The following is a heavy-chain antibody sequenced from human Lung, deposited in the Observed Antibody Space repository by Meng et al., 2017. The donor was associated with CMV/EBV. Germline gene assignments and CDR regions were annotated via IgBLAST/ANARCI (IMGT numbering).Heavy chain of an antibody. D-gene: IGHD2-2*01. CDR1: GFMFSNNW. CDR3: ATTSNGCFYS. J-gene: IGHJ4*02. Sequence: GEXXTISCEASGFMFSNNWISWVRQAQGKGLEWVANINQGGNEKDHVDSVRVRFTSSRDNGNKSLSLQMNSLRVEDTAFYYCATTSNGCFYSWGQGSLVTVSS. V-gene: IGHV3-7*01. CDR2: INQGGNEK.